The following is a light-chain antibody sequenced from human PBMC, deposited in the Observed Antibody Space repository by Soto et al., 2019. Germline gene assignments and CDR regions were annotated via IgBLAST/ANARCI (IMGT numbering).Light chain of an antibody. Sequence: EIVLTQSPGTLSLSPGERATLSCRASQRVRSDYLAWYQQKPGQAPRLHIYGASTRATGIPDRFTGSGSGTDFTLTISRLEPEDFAVYYCQQYGSLPRTFGQGTKVEIK. CDR1: QRVRSDY. CDR2: GAS. V-gene: IGKV3-20*01. CDR3: QQYGSLPRT. J-gene: IGKJ1*01.